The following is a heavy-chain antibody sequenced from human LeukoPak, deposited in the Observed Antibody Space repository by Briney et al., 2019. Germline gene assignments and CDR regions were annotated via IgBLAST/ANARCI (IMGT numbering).Heavy chain of an antibody. CDR2: IYYSGST. J-gene: IGHJ4*02. D-gene: IGHD6-13*01. V-gene: IGHV4-31*03. Sequence: NPSETLSLTCTVSGGSISSSSYYWSWIRQHPGKGLEWIEYIYYSGSTYYNPSLKSRVTISVDTSKNQFSLKLSSVTAADTAVYYCARRVPSSGWYGYFDHWGQGTLVTVSS. CDR3: ARRVPSSGWYGYFDH. CDR1: GGSISSSSYY.